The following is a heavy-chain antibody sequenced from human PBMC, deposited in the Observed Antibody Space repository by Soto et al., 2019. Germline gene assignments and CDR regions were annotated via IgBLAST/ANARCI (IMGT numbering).Heavy chain of an antibody. J-gene: IGHJ4*02. CDR3: ASPITWTRLTYDSWSRPIDY. V-gene: IGHV3-30-3*01. CDR1: GFTFSSYA. CDR2: ISYDGSNK. Sequence: GGSLRLSCAASGFTFSSYAMHWVRQAPGKGLEWVAVISYDGSNKYYADSVKGRFTISRDNSKNTLYLQMNSLRAEDTAVYYCASPITWTRLTYDSWSRPIDYWGQGTLVTVSS. D-gene: IGHD3-3*01.